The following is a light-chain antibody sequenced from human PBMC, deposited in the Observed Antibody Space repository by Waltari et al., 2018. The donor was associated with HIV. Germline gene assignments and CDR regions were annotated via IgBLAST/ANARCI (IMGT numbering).Light chain of an antibody. J-gene: IGKJ5*01. Sequence: DIVLTQSPGTLSVSPGERATLSCRASQTVTTDYLAWYQQRPGQAPRLLIYDASTRAAGIPDRFGGSGSGTDFTLTIQRLEPEDFAVYYCQQYGSDPVTFGQGTRLDIK. CDR1: QTVTTDY. CDR3: QQYGSDPVT. CDR2: DAS. V-gene: IGKV3-20*01.